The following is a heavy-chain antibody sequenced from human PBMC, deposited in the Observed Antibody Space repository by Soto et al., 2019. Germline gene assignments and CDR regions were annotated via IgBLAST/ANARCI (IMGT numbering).Heavy chain of an antibody. Sequence: SETLSLTCIVSGGAINNYYWSWVRQSPRKGLEWIGWIYYSGATLYNPSFKSRITMSVDTSNNQFSLKMNSVTASDTAVYYCARYCNGDTCYSKNLDYWGRGTLVTVSS. D-gene: IGHD2-15*01. V-gene: IGHV4-59*01. CDR2: IYYSGAT. CDR3: ARYCNGDTCYSKNLDY. J-gene: IGHJ4*02. CDR1: GGAINNYY.